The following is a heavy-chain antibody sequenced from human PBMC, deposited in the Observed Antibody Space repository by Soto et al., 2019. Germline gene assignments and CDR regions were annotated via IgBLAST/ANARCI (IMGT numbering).Heavy chain of an antibody. CDR3: AKSPIMDV. CDR1: GGSISSYY. CDR2: INHSGST. V-gene: IGHV4-34*01. Sequence: SSETLSLTCTVSGGSISSYYWSWIRQPPGKGLEWIGEINHSGSTNYNPSLKSRVTISVDTSKNQFSLKLSSVTAADTAVYYCAKSPIMDVWGQGTTVTVSS. J-gene: IGHJ6*02.